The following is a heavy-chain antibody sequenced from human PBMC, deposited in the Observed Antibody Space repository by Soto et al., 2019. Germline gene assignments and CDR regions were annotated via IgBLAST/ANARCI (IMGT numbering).Heavy chain of an antibody. J-gene: IGHJ4*02. D-gene: IGHD6-19*01. CDR2: INSDGSSI. CDR3: AREAGYSSGWRQDY. Sequence: GGSLRLSCAASGFTFSRYWMHWVRQAPGKGLVWVSRINSDGSSISYADSVKGRFTISRDNAKNTLYLQMNSLRVEDTVVYYCAREAGYSSGWRQDYWGQGTLVTVSS. V-gene: IGHV3-74*01. CDR1: GFTFSRYW.